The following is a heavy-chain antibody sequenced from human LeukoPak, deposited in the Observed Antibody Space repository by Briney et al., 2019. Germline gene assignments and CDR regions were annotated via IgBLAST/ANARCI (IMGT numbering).Heavy chain of an antibody. CDR1: GGSISSYY. V-gene: IGHV4-59*01. CDR3: ARVTYYYDSSGYYYYYYYYMDV. J-gene: IGHJ6*03. CDR2: IYYSGST. Sequence: SETLSLTCTVSGGSISSYYWSWIRQPPGKGLEWIGYIYYSGSTNYNPSLKSRVTISVDTSKNQFSLKLSSVTAADTAVYYCARVTYYYDSSGYYYYYYYYMDVWGKGTTVTVSS. D-gene: IGHD3-22*01.